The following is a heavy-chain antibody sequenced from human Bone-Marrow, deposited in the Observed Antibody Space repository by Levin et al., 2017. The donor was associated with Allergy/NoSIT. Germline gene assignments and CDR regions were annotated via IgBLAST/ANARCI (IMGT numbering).Heavy chain of an antibody. CDR3: ARVSGFWSGYYKGGGRYWFDP. Sequence: KSSETLSLTCAVYGGSFSGYYWSWIRQPPGKGLEWIGEINHSGSTNYNPSLKSRVTISVDTSKNQFSLKLSSVTAADTAVYYCARVSGFWSGYYKGGGRYWFDPWGQGTLVTVSS. J-gene: IGHJ5*02. CDR2: INHSGST. D-gene: IGHD3-3*01. CDR1: GGSFSGYY. V-gene: IGHV4-34*01.